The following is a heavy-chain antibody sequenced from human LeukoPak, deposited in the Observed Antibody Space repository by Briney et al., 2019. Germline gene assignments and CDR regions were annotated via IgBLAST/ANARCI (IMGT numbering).Heavy chain of an antibody. D-gene: IGHD2-21*01. J-gene: IGHJ3*02. V-gene: IGHV4-30-4*08. CDR3: ARDQPLAYCGGDCYSI. CDR1: GGSISSGDYY. Sequence: PSQTLSLTCTVSGGSISSGDYYWSWTRQPPGKGLEWIGYIYYSGSTYHNPSLKSRVTISVDTSKNQFSLKLSSVTAADTAVYYCARDQPLAYCGGDCYSIWGQGTMVTVSS. CDR2: IYYSGST.